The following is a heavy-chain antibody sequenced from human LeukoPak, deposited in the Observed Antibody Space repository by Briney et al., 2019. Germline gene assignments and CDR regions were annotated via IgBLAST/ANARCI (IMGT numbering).Heavy chain of an antibody. D-gene: IGHD3-22*01. CDR1: GGSISSGSYY. V-gene: IGHV4-61*02. CDR2: ISSSGST. Sequence: PSQTLSLTCTVSGGSISSGSYYWSWIRQPAGKGLEWIGRISSSGSTNYNPSLKSRFTISVDTSKNQFSLKLSSVTAADTAVYFCARGPYSYDSSGAFDIWGQGTMVTVSS. CDR3: ARGPYSYDSSGAFDI. J-gene: IGHJ3*02.